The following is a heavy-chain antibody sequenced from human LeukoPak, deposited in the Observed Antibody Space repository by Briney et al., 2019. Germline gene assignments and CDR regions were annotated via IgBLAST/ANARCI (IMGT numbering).Heavy chain of an antibody. V-gene: IGHV3-30-3*01. CDR2: ISYDGSNK. J-gene: IGHJ4*02. Sequence: GGSLRLSCAASGFTFSSYAMHWVRQAPGKGLEWVAVISYDGSNKYYADSVKGRFTISRDNSKNTLYLQMNSLRAEDTAVYYCASGYSGYFLNGDFDYWGQGTLVTVSS. CDR3: ASGYSGYFLNGDFDY. CDR1: GFTFSSYA. D-gene: IGHD5-12*01.